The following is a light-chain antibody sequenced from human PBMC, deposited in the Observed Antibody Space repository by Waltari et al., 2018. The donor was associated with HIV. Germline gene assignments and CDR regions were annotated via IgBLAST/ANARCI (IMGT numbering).Light chain of an antibody. CDR2: VNSDGSH. J-gene: IGLJ1*01. CDR3: QTWGTGIHV. CDR1: SGHSSYA. V-gene: IGLV4-69*01. Sequence: QLVLTQSPSASASLGASVMLTCTLSSGHSSYAIAWHQQQPEKGPRFLMKVNSDGSHKKGDGFPYRFSGSSSGAERYLIISSLQSEDEADYYCQTWGTGIHVFGTGTKVTVL.